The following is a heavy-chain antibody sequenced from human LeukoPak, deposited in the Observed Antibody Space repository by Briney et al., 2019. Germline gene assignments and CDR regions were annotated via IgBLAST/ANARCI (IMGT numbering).Heavy chain of an antibody. V-gene: IGHV3-23*01. Sequence: GGSLRLSCAVSGFTFSSYAMSWVRQAPGKGLEWVSIISSSGGTTYYADSVKGRFTISRDNSKNTLFLQVNSLRAEDTAVYYCAKDVFGGIDYWGQGTLVTVSS. CDR1: GFTFSSYA. D-gene: IGHD3-10*01. CDR3: AKDVFGGIDY. CDR2: ISSSGGTT. J-gene: IGHJ4*02.